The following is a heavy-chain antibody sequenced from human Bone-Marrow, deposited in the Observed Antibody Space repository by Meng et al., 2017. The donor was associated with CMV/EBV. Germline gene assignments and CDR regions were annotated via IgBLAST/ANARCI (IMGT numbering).Heavy chain of an antibody. V-gene: IGHV3-9*01. CDR1: GFTFDDYA. CDR2: ISWNSGSI. CDR3: AKDGSGWYGDFDY. Sequence: YLRLSCAASGFTFDDYAMHWVRQDPGKGLEWVSGISWNSGSIGYADSVKGRFTISRDNAKNSLYLQMNSLRAEDTALYYCAKDGSGWYGDFDYWGQGTLVTVSS. J-gene: IGHJ4*02. D-gene: IGHD6-19*01.